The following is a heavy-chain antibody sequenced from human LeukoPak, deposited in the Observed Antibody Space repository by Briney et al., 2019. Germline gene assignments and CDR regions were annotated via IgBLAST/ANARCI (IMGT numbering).Heavy chain of an antibody. CDR1: GGSFSGYY. D-gene: IGHD3-3*01. CDR2: INHSGST. Sequence: SETLSLTCAVYGGSFSGYYWSWIRQPPGKGLEWIGEINHSGSTNYNPSLKSRVTISVDTSKNQFSLKLSSVTAANTAVYCCARGPGFLEWLLSPNFDYWGQGTLVTVSS. V-gene: IGHV4-34*01. CDR3: ARGPGFLEWLLSPNFDY. J-gene: IGHJ4*02.